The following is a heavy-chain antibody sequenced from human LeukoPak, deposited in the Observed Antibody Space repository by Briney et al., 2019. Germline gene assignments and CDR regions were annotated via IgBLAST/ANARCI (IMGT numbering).Heavy chain of an antibody. CDR2: ISGSGNGFSI. V-gene: IGHV3-64*04. Sequence: GGSLRLSCSASGFVFSIYTMYWVRQTPGKGPEYVSTISGSGNGFSIYYADSVKGRFTISRDNSKNTLYLQMNSLRAEDTAVYYCAKPQTRINYYYYYGMDVWGQGTTVTVSS. J-gene: IGHJ6*02. D-gene: IGHD2-21*01. CDR3: AKPQTRINYYYYYGMDV. CDR1: GFVFSIYT.